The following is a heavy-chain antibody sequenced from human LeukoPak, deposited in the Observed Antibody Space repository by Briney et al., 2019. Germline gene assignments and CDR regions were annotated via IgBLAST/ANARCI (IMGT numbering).Heavy chain of an antibody. CDR1: GFTFSSYA. D-gene: IGHD3-22*01. CDR3: AKDLGVYYYDSSGYYWDY. V-gene: IGHV3-23*01. J-gene: IGHJ4*02. Sequence: PGGSLRLSCTASGFTFSSYAMSWVRQAPGKGLEWVSGISGSGGRTYYADSVKGRFTISRDNSKNTLYLQMNSLRAEDTAVYYCAKDLGVYYYDSSGYYWDYWGQGTLVTVSS. CDR2: ISGSGGRT.